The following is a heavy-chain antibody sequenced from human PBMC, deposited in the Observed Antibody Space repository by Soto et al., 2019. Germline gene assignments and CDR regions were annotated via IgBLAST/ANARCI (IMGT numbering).Heavy chain of an antibody. CDR1: GGSISSSSYY. V-gene: IGHV4-39*01. Sequence: QLQLQESGPGLVKPSETLSLTCTVSGGSISSSSYYWGWIRQPPGKGLEWIGSIYYSGSTYYNPSLKRRITISXXTSKNQFSLKLSSVTAADTAVYYCASLDYYDSSGIPNWFDPWGQGTLVTVSS. J-gene: IGHJ5*02. D-gene: IGHD3-22*01. CDR2: IYYSGST. CDR3: ASLDYYDSSGIPNWFDP.